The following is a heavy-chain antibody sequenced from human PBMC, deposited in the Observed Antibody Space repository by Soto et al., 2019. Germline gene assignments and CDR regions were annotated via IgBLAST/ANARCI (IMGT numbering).Heavy chain of an antibody. CDR3: ARDSSHGVAVGGLDS. J-gene: IGHJ4*02. D-gene: IGHD3-3*01. CDR2: ITSGLTT. Sequence: PGGSLRLSCVASGFSFGSYNMNWVRQAPGEGLQWVAHITSGLTTHYADFVQGRFTISRGNAKNSLYLEIYDLRDEDTAVYYCARDSSHGVAVGGLDSWGQGTLVTVSS. V-gene: IGHV3-48*02. CDR1: GFSFGSYN.